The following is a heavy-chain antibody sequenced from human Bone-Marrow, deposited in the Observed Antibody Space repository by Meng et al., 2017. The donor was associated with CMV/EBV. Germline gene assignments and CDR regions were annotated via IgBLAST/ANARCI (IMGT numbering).Heavy chain of an antibody. J-gene: IGHJ4*02. CDR1: GGSISSYY. D-gene: IGHD5-18*01. Sequence: SETLSLTCTVSGGSISSYYWSWIRQPPGKGLEWIAYMYHSGITNYNPSLKSRGTISVDTSKNQFSLKLSSVTAADTAVYYCAREGGYSSPFDYWGQGTRVTVSS. CDR2: MYHSGIT. V-gene: IGHV4-59*01. CDR3: AREGGYSSPFDY.